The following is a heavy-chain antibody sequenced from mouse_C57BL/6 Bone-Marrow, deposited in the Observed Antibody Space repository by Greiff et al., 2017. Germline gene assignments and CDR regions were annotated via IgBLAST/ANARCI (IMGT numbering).Heavy chain of an antibody. CDR1: GFSLTSYG. V-gene: IGHV2-2*01. Sequence: VQLKESGPGLVQPSQSLSITCTVSGFSLTSYGVHWVRQSPGKGLEWLGVIWSGGSTDYNAAFISRLSISKDNSKSQVFFKMNSLQADDTAIYYCARNHYYGSSYGFAYWGQGTLVTVSA. CDR2: IWSGGST. J-gene: IGHJ3*01. D-gene: IGHD1-1*01. CDR3: ARNHYYGSSYGFAY.